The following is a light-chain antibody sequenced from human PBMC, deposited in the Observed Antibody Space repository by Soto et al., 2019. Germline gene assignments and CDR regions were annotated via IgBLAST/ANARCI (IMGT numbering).Light chain of an antibody. CDR2: EVS. V-gene: IGLV2-14*01. CDR1: SSDVGGYNY. CDR3: SPYTSNSTPYV. J-gene: IGLJ1*01. Sequence: QSALTQPASVSGSPGQSITISCTGTSSDVGGYNYVSWYQQHPGKAPKLMIYEVSNRPSGVSNRFSGSKSGNTASLTISGLQAEDEAGYYCSPYTSNSTPYVFGPGTKLTVL.